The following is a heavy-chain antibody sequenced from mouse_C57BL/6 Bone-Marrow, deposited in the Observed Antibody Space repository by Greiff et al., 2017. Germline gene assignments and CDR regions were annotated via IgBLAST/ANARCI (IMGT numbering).Heavy chain of an antibody. Sequence: VQLQQPGAELVMPGASVKLSCKASGYTFTSYWMHWVKQRPGQGLEWIGEIDPSDSYTNYNQKFKGKSTLTVDKSSSTAYMQLSSLTSEDSAVYYCATYGSSYHGYFDVWGTGTTVTVSS. CDR1: GYTFTSYW. V-gene: IGHV1-69*01. CDR3: ATYGSSYHGYFDV. CDR2: IDPSDSYT. D-gene: IGHD1-1*01. J-gene: IGHJ1*03.